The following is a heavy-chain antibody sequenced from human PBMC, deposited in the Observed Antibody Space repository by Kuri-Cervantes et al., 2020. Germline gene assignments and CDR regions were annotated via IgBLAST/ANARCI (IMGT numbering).Heavy chain of an antibody. V-gene: IGHV4-34*01. D-gene: IGHD6-6*01. J-gene: IGHJ5*02. CDR3: ARSRTAARRSWFDP. CDR1: GGSFSVYF. Sequence: SQTLSLTCAVYGGSFSVYFWSWIRQPPGKGLEWIGEINHRGSTTYNASLKSRVTISLDTSKNQFPLKLSSVTAADTAVYYCARSRTAARRSWFDPWGQGTLVTVSS. CDR2: INHRGST.